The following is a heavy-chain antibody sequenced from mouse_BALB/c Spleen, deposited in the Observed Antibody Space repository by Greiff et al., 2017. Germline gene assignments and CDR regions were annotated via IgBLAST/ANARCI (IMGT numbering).Heavy chain of an antibody. J-gene: IGHJ4*01. V-gene: IGHV1S81*02. Sequence: QVQLQQPGAELVKPGASVKLSCKASGYTFTSYWMHWVKQRPGQGLEWIGEINPSNGRTNYNEKFKSKATLTVDKSSSTAYMQLSSLTSEDSAVYYCATRQLGLRGYAMDYWGQGTSVTVPS. CDR2: INPSNGRT. CDR1: GYTFTSYW. CDR3: ATRQLGLRGYAMDY. D-gene: IGHD3-2*01.